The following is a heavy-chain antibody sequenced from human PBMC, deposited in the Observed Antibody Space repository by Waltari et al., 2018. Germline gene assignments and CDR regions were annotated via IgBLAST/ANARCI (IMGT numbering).Heavy chain of an antibody. D-gene: IGHD3-9*01. CDR2: IHADGSAT. CDR3: ARGGHFDWLPTDY. J-gene: IGHJ4*02. V-gene: IGHV3-74*01. Sequence: EVQLVESGGGLVQPGGSLRLSCEASGFTLRSYWMYWVRQAPGKGLVWVSRIHADGSATTYADSVMGRFTISRDNAKNTVFLQMNSLRAEDTAVYYCARGGHFDWLPTDYWGQGTLVTVSS. CDR1: GFTLRSYW.